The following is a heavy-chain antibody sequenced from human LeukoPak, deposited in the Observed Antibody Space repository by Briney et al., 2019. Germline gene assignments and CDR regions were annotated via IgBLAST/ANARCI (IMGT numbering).Heavy chain of an antibody. Sequence: GGSLRLSCAASGFTFSSYSMNWVRQAPGKGLEWVSSISSSSSYIYYADSVKGRFTISRDNAKNSLYLQMNSLRAEDTAVYYCARGGGVYYYGSGSYYTSWSQGTLVTVSS. J-gene: IGHJ5*02. CDR1: GFTFSSYS. CDR3: ARGGGVYYYGSGSYYTS. D-gene: IGHD3-10*01. CDR2: ISSSSSYI. V-gene: IGHV3-21*01.